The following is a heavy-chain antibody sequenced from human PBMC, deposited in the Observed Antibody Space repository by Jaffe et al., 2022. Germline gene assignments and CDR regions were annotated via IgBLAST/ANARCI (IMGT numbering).Heavy chain of an antibody. CDR3: ARLSRYDYVWGSYPGAETYYFDY. CDR2: IYHSGST. D-gene: IGHD3-16*02. CDR1: GYSISSGYY. Sequence: QVQLQESGPGLVKPSETLSLTCAVSGYSISSGYYWGWIRQPPGKGLEWIGSIYHSGSTYYNPSLKSRVTISVDTSKNQFSLKLSSVTAADTAVYYCARLSRYDYVWGSYPGAETYYFDYWGQGTLVTVSS. V-gene: IGHV4-38-2*01. J-gene: IGHJ4*02.